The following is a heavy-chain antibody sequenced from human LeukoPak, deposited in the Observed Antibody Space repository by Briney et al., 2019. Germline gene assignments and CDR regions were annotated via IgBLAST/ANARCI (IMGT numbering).Heavy chain of an antibody. D-gene: IGHD2-21*02. J-gene: IGHJ4*02. CDR3: AKTLPYQVYCSGDCPYLFDR. Sequence: GGSLRLSCAASGFTFSIYGMSWLRQAPGKGLEWVSAIRGSGAQTFYADSVNGRFTISRDNPKTTLYLEMNSLRAEDTAVYYCAKTLPYQVYCSGDCPYLFDRWGQGTLVTVSS. CDR1: GFTFSIYG. V-gene: IGHV3-23*01. CDR2: IRGSGAQT.